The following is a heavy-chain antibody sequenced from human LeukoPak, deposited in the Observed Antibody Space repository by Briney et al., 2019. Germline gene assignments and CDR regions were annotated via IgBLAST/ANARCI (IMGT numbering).Heavy chain of an antibody. V-gene: IGHV3-21*01. J-gene: IGHJ4*02. CDR1: GFTFSNSA. CDR3: ARDPLRYLRVGHYDY. CDR2: IDYDSSHI. D-gene: IGHD3-9*01. Sequence: PGGSLRLSCAASGFTFSNSAMNWVRQVPGKGLEWVSSIDYDSSHIYYAASVRGRFTISRDNARNSVYLQMNSLRVEDTAVYYCARDPLRYLRVGHYDYWGQGTLVAVSS.